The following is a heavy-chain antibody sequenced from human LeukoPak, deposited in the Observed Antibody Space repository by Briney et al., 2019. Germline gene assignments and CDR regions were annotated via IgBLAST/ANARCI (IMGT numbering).Heavy chain of an antibody. CDR3: ARAIGDADYYYYYMDV. V-gene: IGHV1-69*06. CDR2: IIPIFGTA. CDR1: GGTFSSYA. D-gene: IGHD3-16*01. J-gene: IGHJ6*03. Sequence: GASVKVSCKASGGTFSSYAISWVRQAPGQGLEWMGGIIPIFGTANYAQKFQGRVTITADKSTSTAYMELSSLRSEDTAVYYCARAIGDADYYYYYMDVWGKGTTVTVSS.